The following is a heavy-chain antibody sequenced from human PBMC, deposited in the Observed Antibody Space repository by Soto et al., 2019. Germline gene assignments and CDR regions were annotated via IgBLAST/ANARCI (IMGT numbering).Heavy chain of an antibody. Sequence: QVRVVESGGGVVQPGRSLRLSCAASGFTFSSFGMHWVRQAPGKGLEWVSLIWYDGSKKSYGDSVKGRFTISRDNSRKTVYLQLNSLRAADSAVYYCAREASYYSLWSGYYPSRNGMDVWGQGTTVTVSS. D-gene: IGHD3-3*01. V-gene: IGHV3-33*01. J-gene: IGHJ6*02. CDR1: GFTFSSFG. CDR2: IWYDGSKK. CDR3: AREASYYSLWSGYYPSRNGMDV.